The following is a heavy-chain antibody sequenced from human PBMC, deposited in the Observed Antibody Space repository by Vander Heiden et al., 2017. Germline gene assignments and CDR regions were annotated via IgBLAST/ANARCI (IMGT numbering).Heavy chain of an antibody. CDR1: GLTFSNAW. V-gene: IGHV3-15*01. Sequence: EVQLVESGGGLVKPGGSLSLSWAASGLTFSNAWMGWVRQAPGKGLEWGGRIKSKTDGGTTDYAAPVKGRFTISRDDSKNTLYLQMNSLKTEDTAVYYCTTGTIVGATEVSYWGQGTLVTVSS. CDR2: IKSKTDGGTT. D-gene: IGHD1-26*01. J-gene: IGHJ4*02. CDR3: TTGTIVGATEVSY.